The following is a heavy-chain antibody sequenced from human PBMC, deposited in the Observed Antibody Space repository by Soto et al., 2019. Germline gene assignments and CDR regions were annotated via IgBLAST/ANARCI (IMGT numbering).Heavy chain of an antibody. J-gene: IGHJ2*01. V-gene: IGHV3-74*01. CDR2: INSDGSST. D-gene: IGHD5-18*01. CDR1: VFTFSSYW. CDR3: ARDRVTWIRVWYFDL. Sequence: EVQLVASGGGLVQPGGSLRLSCAASVFTFSSYWMHWVRQAPGKGLLWVSRINSDGSSTSYADSVKVRFTISRDNAKNTLYLQMNSLRAEDTAVYYCARDRVTWIRVWYFDLWGRGTLVTVSS.